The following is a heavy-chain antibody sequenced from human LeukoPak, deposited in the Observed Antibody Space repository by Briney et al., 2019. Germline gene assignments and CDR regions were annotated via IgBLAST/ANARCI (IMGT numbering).Heavy chain of an antibody. CDR1: GGSISSGGYY. Sequence: SETLSLTCTVSGGSISSGGYYWSWIRQHPGKGLEWIGYIYYSGSTYYNPSLKSRVTISVDTSKNQFSLQLNSVTPEDTAVYYCARAQEAFDIWGQGTMVTVSS. CDR2: IYYSGST. V-gene: IGHV4-31*03. J-gene: IGHJ3*02. CDR3: ARAQEAFDI.